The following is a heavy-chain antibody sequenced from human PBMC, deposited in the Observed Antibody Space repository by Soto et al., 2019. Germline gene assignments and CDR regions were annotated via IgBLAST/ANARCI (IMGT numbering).Heavy chain of an antibody. D-gene: IGHD2-15*01. CDR3: ARVPRAYCSGGSCHTYYFDY. J-gene: IGHJ4*02. V-gene: IGHV3-21*01. CDR2: ISSSSSYI. CDR1: GFTFSSYS. Sequence: PGGSLRLSCAASGFTFSSYSMNWARQAPGKGLEWVSSISSSSSYIYYADSVKGRFTISRDNAKNSLYLQMNSLRAEDTAVYYSARVPRAYCSGGSCHTYYFDYWGQGTLVTVSS.